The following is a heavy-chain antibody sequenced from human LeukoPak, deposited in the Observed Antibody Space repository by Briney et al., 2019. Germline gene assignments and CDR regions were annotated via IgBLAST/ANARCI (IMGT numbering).Heavy chain of an antibody. D-gene: IGHD3-9*01. V-gene: IGHV4-34*01. CDR3: ARHRGYFDWLLDFDY. CDR2: INHSGST. Sequence: PSETLSLTCAVYGGSFSGYYWSWIRQPPEKGLEWIGEINHSGSTNYNPSLKSRVTISVDTSKNQFSLKLSSVTAADTAVYYCARHRGYFDWLLDFDYWGQGTLVTVSS. J-gene: IGHJ4*02. CDR1: GGSFSGYY.